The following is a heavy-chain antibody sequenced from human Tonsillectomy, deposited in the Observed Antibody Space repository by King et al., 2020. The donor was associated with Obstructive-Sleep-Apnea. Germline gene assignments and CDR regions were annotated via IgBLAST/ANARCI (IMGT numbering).Heavy chain of an antibody. Sequence: QMQLQESGPGLVKPSETLSLTCSVSGGSITESGFFWSWIRPPPGKGLEWIGSLYYGGSTYYRPSLKSRVTISVDTPKNEFSLKVNSMTAADTAVYYCTTGDYWGQGFLVTVSS. CDR1: GGSITESGFF. CDR3: TTGDY. CDR2: LYYGGST. J-gene: IGHJ4*02. V-gene: IGHV4-39*07. D-gene: IGHD4-17*01.